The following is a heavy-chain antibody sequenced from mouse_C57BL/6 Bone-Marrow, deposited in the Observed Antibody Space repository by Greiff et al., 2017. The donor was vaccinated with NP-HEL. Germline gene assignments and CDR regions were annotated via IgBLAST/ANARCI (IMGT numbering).Heavy chain of an antibody. Sequence: QVQLQQPGAELVRPGSSVKLSCTASGYTFTSYWMHWVKQRPIQGLEWIGNIDPSDSETHYNQKFKDKATLTVDKSSSTAYMQLSSLTSEDSAVYYCAGYCYAMDYWGQGTAVTVSA. CDR2: IDPSDSET. D-gene: IGHD2-3*01. V-gene: IGHV1-52*01. CDR1: GYTFTSYW. CDR3: AGYCYAMDY. J-gene: IGHJ4*01.